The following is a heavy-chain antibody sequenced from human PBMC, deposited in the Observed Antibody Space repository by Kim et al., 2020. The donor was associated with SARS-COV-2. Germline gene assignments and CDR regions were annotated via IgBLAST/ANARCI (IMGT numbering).Heavy chain of an antibody. D-gene: IGHD4-17*01. CDR1: GGSFSGYY. Sequence: SETLSLTCAVYGGSFSGYYWSWIRQPPGKGLEWIGEINHSGSTNYNPSLKSRVTISVDTSKNQFSLKLSSVTAADTAVYYCARKDSTGLHFDLWGRGTLVTVSS. CDR3: ARKDSTGLHFDL. V-gene: IGHV4-34*01. J-gene: IGHJ2*01. CDR2: INHSGST.